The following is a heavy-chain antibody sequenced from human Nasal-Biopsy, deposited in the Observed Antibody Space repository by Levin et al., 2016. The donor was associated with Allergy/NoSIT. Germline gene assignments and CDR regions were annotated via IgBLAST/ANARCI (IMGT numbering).Heavy chain of an antibody. CDR3: AKEDSSSSRYYFEY. CDR1: GFTFSSYA. CDR2: ISGGGGST. D-gene: IGHD6-6*01. Sequence: GGSLRLSCAASGFTFSSYAMSWVRQAPGKGLEWVSAISGGGGSTYYADSVKGWFTISRDNSKNTLYLQLISLRAEDTAVYYCAKEDSSSSRYYFEYWGQGTLVTVSS. J-gene: IGHJ4*02. V-gene: IGHV3-23*01.